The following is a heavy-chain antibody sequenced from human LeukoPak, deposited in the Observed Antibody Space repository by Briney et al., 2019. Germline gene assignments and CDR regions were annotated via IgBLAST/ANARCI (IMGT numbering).Heavy chain of an antibody. CDR2: IYYSGST. D-gene: IGHD3-22*01. Sequence: SETLSLTCTVSGGSISSYYWSWIRQPPGKGLEWIGYIYYSGSTNYNPSLKSRVTISVDTSKNQFSLKLSSVTAADTAVYYCARGLTYYYDSSGANWFDPWGQGTLVTVSS. J-gene: IGHJ5*02. CDR3: ARGLTYYYDSSGANWFDP. V-gene: IGHV4-59*12. CDR1: GGSISSYY.